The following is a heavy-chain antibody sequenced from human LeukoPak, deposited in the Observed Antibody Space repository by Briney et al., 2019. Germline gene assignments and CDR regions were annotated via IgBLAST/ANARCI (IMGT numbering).Heavy chain of an antibody. CDR3: ARITIFGVVILDY. V-gene: IGHV4-38-2*02. J-gene: IGHJ4*02. D-gene: IGHD3-3*01. CDR1: GYSISSGYY. Sequence: SETLSLTCTVSGYSISSGYYWGWIRQPPGKGLEWIGSIYHSGSTYYNPSLKSRVTISVDTSKNQFSLKLSSVTAADTAVYYCARITIFGVVILDYWGQGTLVTVSS. CDR2: IYHSGST.